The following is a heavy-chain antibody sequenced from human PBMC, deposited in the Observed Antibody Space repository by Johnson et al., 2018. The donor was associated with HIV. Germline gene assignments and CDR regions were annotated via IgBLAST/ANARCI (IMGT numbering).Heavy chain of an antibody. D-gene: IGHD6-6*01. V-gene: IGHV3-30*07. Sequence: QVQLVESGGGVVQPGRSLRLFCAVSGFNFNTYTMHWVRQAPGRGLEWVAVISYDGGNRYYADSVKGRFTISREKAKNSFYLQMNSLRAGDTAVYYCAVSYSSSSGAFDIWGQGTMVTVSS. CDR2: ISYDGGNR. CDR1: GFNFNTYT. J-gene: IGHJ3*02. CDR3: AVSYSSSSGAFDI.